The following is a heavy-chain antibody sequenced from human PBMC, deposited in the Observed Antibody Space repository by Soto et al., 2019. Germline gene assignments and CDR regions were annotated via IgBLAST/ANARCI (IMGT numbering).Heavy chain of an antibody. CDR1: GFTFSIYA. D-gene: IGHD1-26*01. V-gene: IGHV3-23*01. Sequence: GGALRLSCAASGFTFSIYAMSWVRHAPGKGLEWVSAISGSGGSTYYADSVKGRFTISRDNSKNTLYLQMNSLRAEDTAVYYCARREWELLGAFDIWGQGTMVTVSS. J-gene: IGHJ3*02. CDR3: ARREWELLGAFDI. CDR2: ISGSGGST.